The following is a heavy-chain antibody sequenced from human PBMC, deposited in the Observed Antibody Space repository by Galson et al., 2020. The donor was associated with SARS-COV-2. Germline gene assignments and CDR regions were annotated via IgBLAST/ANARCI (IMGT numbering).Heavy chain of an antibody. D-gene: IGHD6-19*01. CDR3: AKRHRDSSGFDY. CDR2: ISGSGSAT. J-gene: IGHJ4*02. CDR1: GFSVSTNY. V-gene: IGHV3-23*01. Sequence: GGSLRLSCAASGFSVSTNYMNWVRQAPGKGLEWVSGISGSGSATYYAGSVKGRFTISRDNSQNTLYLQMNGLRAEDTAIYYCAKRHRDSSGFDYWGQGARVTGSS.